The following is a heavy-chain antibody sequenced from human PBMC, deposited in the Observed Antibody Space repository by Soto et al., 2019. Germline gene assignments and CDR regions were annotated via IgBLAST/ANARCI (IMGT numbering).Heavy chain of an antibody. Sequence: QVQLVQSGAEVKKPGASVKVSCKASGYTFTSYDINWVRQATGQGLEWMGWMNPNSGNTGYAQKFQGRVTMTRNTSISTAYMELSSLRSDDTAVYYCARSWGDYGSYYYYYMDVWGKGTTVTVSS. J-gene: IGHJ6*03. V-gene: IGHV1-8*01. CDR3: ARSWGDYGSYYYYYMDV. CDR2: MNPNSGNT. D-gene: IGHD4-17*01. CDR1: GYTFTSYD.